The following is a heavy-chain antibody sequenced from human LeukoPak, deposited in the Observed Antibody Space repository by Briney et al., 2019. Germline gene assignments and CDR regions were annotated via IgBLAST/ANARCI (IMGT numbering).Heavy chain of an antibody. V-gene: IGHV1-46*01. CDR1: GYTFTIYY. CDR2: INPSGGST. CDR3: ARDLSDF. Sequence: ASVKVSFKASGYTFTIYYMHWVRQAPGQGLEWMGIINPSGGSTRYAQKFQGRVTMTRDTSTSTVYMQLSSLRSEDTAVYYCARDLSDFWGQGTLVTVSS. J-gene: IGHJ4*02.